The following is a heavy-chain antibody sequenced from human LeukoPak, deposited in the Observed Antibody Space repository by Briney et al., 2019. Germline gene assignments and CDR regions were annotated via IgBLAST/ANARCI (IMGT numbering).Heavy chain of an antibody. CDR3: ARGDCSSTSCYEDDAFDI. Sequence: SETLSLTCTVSGGSISSSSYYWGWIRQPPGKGLEWIGRIYYSGSTYYNPSLKSRVTISVDTSKNQFALKLSSVTAADTAVYYCARGDCSSTSCYEDDAFDIWGQGTMVTVSS. V-gene: IGHV4-39*06. CDR1: GGSISSSSYY. D-gene: IGHD2-2*01. J-gene: IGHJ3*02. CDR2: IYYSGST.